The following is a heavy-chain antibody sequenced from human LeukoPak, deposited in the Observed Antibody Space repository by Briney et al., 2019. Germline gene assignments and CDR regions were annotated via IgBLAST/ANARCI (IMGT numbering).Heavy chain of an antibody. CDR2: IKSKTDGGTT. V-gene: IGHV3-15*01. CDR1: GFTFSNSC. D-gene: IGHD3-10*01. Sequence: PGGSLRLSCAASGFTFSNSCMSWVRQAPGKGLEWVGRIKSKTDGGTTDYAAPVKGRFTISRDNSKNTLYVKMNSQKTKDTAVYYCATERPDMVLGVIRLYWGQGTPVTVSS. J-gene: IGHJ4*02. CDR3: ATERPDMVLGVIRLY.